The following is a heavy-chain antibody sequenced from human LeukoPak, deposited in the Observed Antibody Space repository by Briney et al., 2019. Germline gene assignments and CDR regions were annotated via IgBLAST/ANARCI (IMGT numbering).Heavy chain of an antibody. J-gene: IGHJ4*02. CDR3: TSRYDSSGYYPLDY. CDR1: GFTFSGSA. D-gene: IGHD3-22*01. Sequence: PGGSLRLSCAASGFTFSGSAMHWVRQASGKGLEWVGRIRSKANSYATAYAASVKGRFTISRDDSKNTACLQMNSLKTEDTAVYYCTSRYDSSGYYPLDYWGQGTLVTVSS. CDR2: IRSKANSYAT. V-gene: IGHV3-73*01.